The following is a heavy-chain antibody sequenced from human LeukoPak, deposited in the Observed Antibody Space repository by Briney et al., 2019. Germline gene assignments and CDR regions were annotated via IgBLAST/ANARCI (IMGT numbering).Heavy chain of an antibody. V-gene: IGHV3-23*01. CDR2: ISGRGDTT. J-gene: IGHJ4*02. CDR1: GFTFSSYG. CDR3: AKDALYSSGWLGYYFDY. Sequence: GGSLRLSCAASGFTFSSYGMSWVRQAPGKGLEWVSAISGRGDTTYYADSVKGRFTISRDNSKSTIYLQMNSLRAEDTAVYYCAKDALYSSGWLGYYFDYWGQGTLVTVSS. D-gene: IGHD6-19*01.